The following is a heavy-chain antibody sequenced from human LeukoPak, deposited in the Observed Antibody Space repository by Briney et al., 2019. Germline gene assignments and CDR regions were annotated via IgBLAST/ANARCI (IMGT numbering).Heavy chain of an antibody. CDR1: GFTFDDYA. CDR3: AKGTSSAYAYYMDV. V-gene: IGHV3-9*03. J-gene: IGHJ6*03. Sequence: GRSLRLSCAASGFTFDDYAMHWVRQGPGRGLEWVSGINWNSGSIGYADSVKGRFTISRDNAKNSLYLQMNSLRAGDMALYYCAKGTSSAYAYYMDVWGKGTTVTVSS. D-gene: IGHD5-12*01. CDR2: INWNSGSI.